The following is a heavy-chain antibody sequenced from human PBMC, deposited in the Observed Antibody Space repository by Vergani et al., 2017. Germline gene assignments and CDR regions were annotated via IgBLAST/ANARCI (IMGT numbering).Heavy chain of an antibody. J-gene: IGHJ4*02. CDR2: ICHTEDT. CDR3: ATIGYRRWGYYFDY. Sequence: QVQLQESGPGLVKPSQTLSLTCTVSGASMSINNCWTWVRQPPGKGLEWIGEICHTEDTKYSPSLKSRVTVSVDESRNLFSLRLNSVTAADTAVYYCATIGYRRWGYYFDYWGQGILVTVSS. V-gene: IGHV4-4*02. CDR1: GASMSINNC. D-gene: IGHD2-2*02.